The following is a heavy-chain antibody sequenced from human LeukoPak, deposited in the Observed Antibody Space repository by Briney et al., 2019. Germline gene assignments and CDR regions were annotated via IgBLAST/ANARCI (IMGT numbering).Heavy chain of an antibody. J-gene: IGHJ1*01. Sequence: GVSVKVSCKASGGTLSSYAISWVRQAPGQGLEWMGGIIPIFGTTNHAQKFQGRVTITADESTSTAYMELSSLRSEDTAVYYCAREWDSYDSSGHPVYWGQGTLVTVSS. V-gene: IGHV1-69*13. CDR3: AREWDSYDSSGHPVY. CDR2: IIPIFGTT. CDR1: GGTLSSYA. D-gene: IGHD3-22*01.